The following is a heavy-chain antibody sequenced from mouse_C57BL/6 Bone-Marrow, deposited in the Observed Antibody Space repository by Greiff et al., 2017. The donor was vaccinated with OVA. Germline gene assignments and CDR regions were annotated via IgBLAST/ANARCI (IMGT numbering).Heavy chain of an antibody. J-gene: IGHJ4*01. V-gene: IGHV1-26*01. CDR3: ARGGDSSGGYAMDY. CDR2: INPNNGGT. Sequence: VQLQQSGPELVKPGASVKISCKASGYTFTDYYMNWVKQSHGKSLEWIGDINPNNGGTSYNQKFKGKATLTVDKSSSTAYMELRSLTSEDSAVYYCARGGDSSGGYAMDYWGQGTSVTVSS. CDR1: GYTFTDYY. D-gene: IGHD3-2*01.